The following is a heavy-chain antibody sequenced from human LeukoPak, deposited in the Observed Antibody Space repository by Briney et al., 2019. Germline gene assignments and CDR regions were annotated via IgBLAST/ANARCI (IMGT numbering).Heavy chain of an antibody. Sequence: EASVNVSCTASGYTFTSYAMHWVRQAPGQRLEWMGWINAGNGNTKYSQKFQGRVTMTEDTSTDTAYMELSSLRSEDTAVYYCATMYNWNDVCYWGQGTLVTVSS. J-gene: IGHJ4*02. CDR1: GYTFTSYA. D-gene: IGHD1-1*01. CDR2: INAGNGNT. CDR3: ATMYNWNDVCY. V-gene: IGHV1-3*01.